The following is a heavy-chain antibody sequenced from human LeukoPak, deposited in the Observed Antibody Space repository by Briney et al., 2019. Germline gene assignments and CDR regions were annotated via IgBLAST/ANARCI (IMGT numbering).Heavy chain of an antibody. CDR2: INPAGSET. CDR1: GFSFNAYW. CDR3: ATFGLVAALDL. J-gene: IGHJ4*02. D-gene: IGHD5-12*01. V-gene: IGHV3-7*01. Sequence: GGSLRLSCAASGFSFNAYWMTWVRQAPGTGLEWVANINPAGSETFHVDPVKGRFSISRDHAKNLVYLQMNSLRAEDTAVYYCATFGLVAALDLWGQGTLVTVSS.